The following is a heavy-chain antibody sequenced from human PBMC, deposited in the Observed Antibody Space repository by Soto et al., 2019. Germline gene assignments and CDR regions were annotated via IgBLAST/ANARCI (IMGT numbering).Heavy chain of an antibody. CDR3: VRQGFGRLHGLVDV. D-gene: IGHD3-10*01. CDR2: IDSSGGT. V-gene: IGHV4-59*08. J-gene: IGHJ6*02. Sequence: QVQLQESGPGLVKPSETLSLTCTVSDDSSSSYKWSWIRQPPGRRLEWIGYIDSSGGTSYNPSLQSRVTIXVXTXXKQFSLKLSSVTAADTTVYYCVRQGFGRLHGLVDVWGQGTTVTVSS. CDR1: DDSSSSYK.